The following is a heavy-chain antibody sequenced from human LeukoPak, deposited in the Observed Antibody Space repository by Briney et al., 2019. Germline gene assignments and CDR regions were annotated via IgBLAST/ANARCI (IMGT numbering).Heavy chain of an antibody. CDR2: IYYSGST. CDR1: GGSVSSGSYY. V-gene: IGHV4-61*01. CDR3: ARDGSYWGDAFDI. J-gene: IGHJ3*02. D-gene: IGHD1-26*01. Sequence: SETLSLTCTVSGGSVSSGSYYWSWIRQPPGTGLEWIVYIYYSGSTNYNPSLKSRVTISVDTSKNQFSLKLSSVTAADTAVYYCARDGSYWGDAFDIWGQGTMVTVSS.